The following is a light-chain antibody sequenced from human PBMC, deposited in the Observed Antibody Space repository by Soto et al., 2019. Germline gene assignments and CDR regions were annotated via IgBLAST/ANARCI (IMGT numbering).Light chain of an antibody. J-gene: IGLJ1*01. CDR1: SSDVGAYNS. CDR2: DVS. Sequence: QSALTQPASVSGSPGQSITISCTGTSSDVGAYNSVSWYQQHPGEAPKLVIYDVSSRPSGVSDRFSGSKSGSTASLTISGLQAEDEADYYYCSYTSSVTYVFGTGTKVTVL. V-gene: IGLV2-14*03. CDR3: CSYTSSVTYV.